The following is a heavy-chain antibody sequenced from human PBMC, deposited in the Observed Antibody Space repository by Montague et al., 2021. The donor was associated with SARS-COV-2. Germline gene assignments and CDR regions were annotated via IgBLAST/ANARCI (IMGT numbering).Heavy chain of an antibody. J-gene: IGHJ5*02. CDR3: ARGVTMIVVVMRYNWFDP. CDR1: GGSISSSSYY. CDR2: IYYSGST. D-gene: IGHD3-22*01. V-gene: IGHV4-39*01. Sequence: SETLSLTCTVSGGSISSSSYYWGWIRQPPGKGLEWNGSIYYSGSTYYNPSLKSRVTISIDTSKNQFSLKLSSVTAADTAVYYCARGVTMIVVVMRYNWFDPWGQGTLVTVSS.